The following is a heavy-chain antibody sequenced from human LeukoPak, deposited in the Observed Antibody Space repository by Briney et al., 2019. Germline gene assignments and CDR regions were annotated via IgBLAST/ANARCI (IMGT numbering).Heavy chain of an antibody. CDR3: ARGPTSPFDY. J-gene: IGHJ4*02. Sequence: GASVKVSCKASGYTFTSYGISWVRQAPGQGLEWMGWISAYNGNTNYAQKLQGRVTITADKSTSTAYMELSSLRSEDTAVYYCARGPTSPFDYWGQGTLVTVSS. CDR1: GYTFTSYG. V-gene: IGHV1-18*01. CDR2: ISAYNGNT.